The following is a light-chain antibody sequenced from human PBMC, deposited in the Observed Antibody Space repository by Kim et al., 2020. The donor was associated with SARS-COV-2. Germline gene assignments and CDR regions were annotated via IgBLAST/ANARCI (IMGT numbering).Light chain of an antibody. CDR1: SGSVDANY. CDR2: GDD. CDR3: QSYNRDNVI. J-gene: IGLJ2*01. V-gene: IGLV6-57*03. Sequence: GKTVTISCTRSSGSVDANYVQWYQQRPGGVPTTVIYGDDQRPSGVSDRFSGSIDNSSNSASLTTSGLRTEDEADYYCQSYNRDNVIFGGGTQLTVL.